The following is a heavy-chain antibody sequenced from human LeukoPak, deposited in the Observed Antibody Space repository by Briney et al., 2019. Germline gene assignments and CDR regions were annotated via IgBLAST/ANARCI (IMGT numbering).Heavy chain of an antibody. D-gene: IGHD3-10*01. CDR1: GFTFSSYS. J-gene: IGHJ4*02. CDR3: ARGQEVRGVSLDY. Sequence: GGSLRLSCAASGFTFSSYSMNWVRQAPGKGLEWVSSISSSSSYIYYADSVKGRFTISRDNAKNSLYLQMNSLRAEDTAVYYCARGQEVRGVSLDYWGQGTLVTVSS. V-gene: IGHV3-21*01. CDR2: ISSSSSYI.